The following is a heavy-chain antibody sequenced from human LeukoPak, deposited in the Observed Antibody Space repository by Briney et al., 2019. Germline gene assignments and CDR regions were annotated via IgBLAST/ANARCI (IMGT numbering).Heavy chain of an antibody. J-gene: IGHJ6*03. V-gene: IGHV4-38-2*02. CDR1: GYSISSGYY. CDR3: ARHPGYYYYHMDV. CDR2: IYHSGST. Sequence: SETLSLTCTVSGYSISSGYYWGWIRQPPGKGLEWIGSIYHSGSTYYNPSLKSRVTISVDTSKNQFSLKLSSVTAADTAVYYCARHPGYYYYHMDVWGKGTTVTISS.